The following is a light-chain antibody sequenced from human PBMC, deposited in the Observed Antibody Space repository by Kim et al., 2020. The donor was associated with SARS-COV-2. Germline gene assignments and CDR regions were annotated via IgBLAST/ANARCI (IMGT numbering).Light chain of an antibody. V-gene: IGLV1-47*01. J-gene: IGLJ3*02. CDR2: RNK. Sequence: GQRGTISCSGSRSNIGSNYVYWYQQLPGTAPKLLIYRNKQRPSGVPDRFSGSKSGTSASLAISGLRSEDEADYYCAAWDDSLSGRVFGGGTQLTVL. CDR1: RSNIGSNY. CDR3: AAWDDSLSGRV.